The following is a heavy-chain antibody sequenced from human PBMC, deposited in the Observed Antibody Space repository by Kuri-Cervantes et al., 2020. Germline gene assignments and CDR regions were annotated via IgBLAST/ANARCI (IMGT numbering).Heavy chain of an antibody. CDR1: GFTFSDYY. V-gene: IGHV3-23*01. J-gene: IGHJ4*02. Sequence: GESLKISCAASGFTFSDYYMSWVRQAPGKGLEWVSAISGSGGSTYYADSVKGRFTISRDNSKNTLYLQMNSLRAEDTAVYYCAKEPYYYNLFDYWGQGTLVTVSS. CDR3: AKEPYYYNLFDY. D-gene: IGHD3-10*01. CDR2: ISGSGGST.